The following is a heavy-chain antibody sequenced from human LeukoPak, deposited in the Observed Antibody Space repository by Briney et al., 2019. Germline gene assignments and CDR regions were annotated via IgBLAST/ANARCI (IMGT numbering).Heavy chain of an antibody. D-gene: IGHD3-9*01. CDR1: GFTFGSYT. CDR2: ISSRSSYI. CDR3: VRRMTGVNNFDY. Sequence: GGSLRLSCAASGFTFGSYTMNWVRQAPGKGLEWVSSISSRSSYIYYADSVKGRFTISRDNAKNSLYLQMNSLRAEDTAVYYCVRRMTGVNNFDYWGQGTLVTVSS. V-gene: IGHV3-21*01. J-gene: IGHJ4*02.